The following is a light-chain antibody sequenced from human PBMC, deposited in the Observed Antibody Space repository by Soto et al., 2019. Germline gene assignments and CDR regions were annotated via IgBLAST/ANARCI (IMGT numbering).Light chain of an antibody. J-gene: IGKJ4*01. V-gene: IGKV3-20*01. CDR2: GAS. CDR3: HQYDNSPLT. CDR1: QSVRSGY. Sequence: EIVLTQSPGTLSLSPGERATLSCRASQSVRSGYFAWYQQTPGQAPRLLIVGASIRATGIPDRFSGGGSGKDFTLTISRLEPEDFALYYCHQYDNSPLTFGGGTKVEIK.